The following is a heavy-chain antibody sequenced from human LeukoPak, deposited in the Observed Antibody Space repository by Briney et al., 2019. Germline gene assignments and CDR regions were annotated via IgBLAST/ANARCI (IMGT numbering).Heavy chain of an antibody. D-gene: IGHD2-15*01. CDR1: GGSISSSSYY. Sequence: PSETLSLTCTVSGGSISSSSYYWGWIRQPPGKGPEWIGSIYYSGSTYYNPSLKSRVTISVDTSKNQFSLKLSSVTAADTAVYYCAREDIVVVVAATQSNWFDPWGQGTLVTVSS. J-gene: IGHJ5*02. CDR2: IYYSGST. V-gene: IGHV4-39*02. CDR3: AREDIVVVVAATQSNWFDP.